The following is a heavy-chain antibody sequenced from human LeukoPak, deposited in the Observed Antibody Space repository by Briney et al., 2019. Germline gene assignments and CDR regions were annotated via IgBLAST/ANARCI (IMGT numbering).Heavy chain of an antibody. V-gene: IGHV4-39*01. CDR3: ARGYGYFGSGSYSDS. D-gene: IGHD3-10*01. J-gene: IGHJ4*02. CDR2: IYYSGST. CDR1: GGSISGSSYY. Sequence: PSETLSLTCIVSGGSISGSSYYWDWIRQPPGKGLEWIGNIYYSGSTYYNPPLESRVTISVDTSKNQFSLKLNSVAAADTAVYYCARGYGYFGSGSYSDSWGQGTLVTVSS.